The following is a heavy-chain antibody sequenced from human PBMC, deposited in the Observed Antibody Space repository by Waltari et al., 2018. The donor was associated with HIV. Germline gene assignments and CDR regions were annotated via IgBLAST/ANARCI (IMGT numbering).Heavy chain of an antibody. V-gene: IGHV4-61*02. Sequence: QVQLQESGPGLVKPSQTLSLTCTVSGGSISSGSYYWSWIRQPAGKGLEWIGRIYTSGSTNYNPSLKSRVTISVDTSKNQSSLKLSSVTAADTAVYYCARLKGYYAVDWGQGTLVTVSS. J-gene: IGHJ4*02. CDR2: IYTSGST. CDR1: GGSISSGSYY. CDR3: ARLKGYYAVD. D-gene: IGHD3-10*01.